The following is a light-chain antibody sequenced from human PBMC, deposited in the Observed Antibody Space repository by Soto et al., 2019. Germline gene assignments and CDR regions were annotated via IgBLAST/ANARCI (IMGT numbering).Light chain of an antibody. CDR2: DAS. CDR1: QSVSSN. J-gene: IGKJ1*01. Sequence: EIVMTQSPATLSVSPGERATLSCRASQSVSSNLAWYQQTPGQAPRLLIFDASTRATGIPARFSGSWSGTEFTLTISSLQSEDFAVYYCQQYDNWLGTFGQGTKVEVK. CDR3: QQYDNWLGT. V-gene: IGKV3D-15*01.